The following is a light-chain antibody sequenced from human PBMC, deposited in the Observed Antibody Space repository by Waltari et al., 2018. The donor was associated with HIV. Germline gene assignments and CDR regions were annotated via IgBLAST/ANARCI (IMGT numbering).Light chain of an antibody. CDR2: GAF. J-gene: IGKJ4*01. Sequence: IQMTQSTSALTASVGDRLTISCRASENINKYLNWYQQRPGKSPKLLIYGAFSLQPGVPSRFSASGSGTDFNLIIRNLQPEDVALYFCQQSSVTPLTFGGGTRVDIK. CDR1: ENINKY. V-gene: IGKV1-39*01. CDR3: QQSSVTPLT.